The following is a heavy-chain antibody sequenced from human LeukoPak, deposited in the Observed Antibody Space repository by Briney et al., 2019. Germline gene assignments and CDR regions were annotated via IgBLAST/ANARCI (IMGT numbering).Heavy chain of an antibody. CDR3: ARSPWGITMIAEA. V-gene: IGHV3-53*01. CDR1: GFIVSSNY. CDR2: IYSGGST. J-gene: IGHJ5*02. Sequence: QPGGSLRLSCAASGFIVSSNYMSWVRQAPGKGLEWVSVIYSGGSTYYADSVKGRFTISRDNSKNTLYLQMNSLRAEGTAVYYCARSPWGITMIAEAWGQGTLVTVSS. D-gene: IGHD3-22*01.